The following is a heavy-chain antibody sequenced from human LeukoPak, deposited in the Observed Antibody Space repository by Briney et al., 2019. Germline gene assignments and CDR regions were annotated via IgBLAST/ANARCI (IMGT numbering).Heavy chain of an antibody. CDR3: ASKGVRGY. CDR2: ISSSSSYI. CDR1: GFTFSSYS. J-gene: IGHJ4*02. Sequence: GGSLRLSCAASGFTFSSYSMNWVRQAPGKGLEWVSSISSSSSYIYYADSVKGRFTISRGNAKKSLYLQMNSLIAEDTAVYYCASKGVRGYWGQGTLVTVSS. D-gene: IGHD3-10*01. V-gene: IGHV3-21*01.